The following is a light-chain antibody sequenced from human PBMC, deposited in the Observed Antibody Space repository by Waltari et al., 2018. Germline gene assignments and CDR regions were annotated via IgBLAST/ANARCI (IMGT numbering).Light chain of an antibody. CDR3: NSYTGSSSWV. Sequence: QSALTQPASVSGSPGQSITISCYGTSSDIGFYNYVSWYQHHPGKAPKLMISDVSQRPSGVSDRFSGSKSGNTASLTISGLQAEDDADYYCNSYTGSSSWVFGGGTKVTVL. CDR1: SSDIGFYNY. J-gene: IGLJ3*02. V-gene: IGLV2-14*03. CDR2: DVS.